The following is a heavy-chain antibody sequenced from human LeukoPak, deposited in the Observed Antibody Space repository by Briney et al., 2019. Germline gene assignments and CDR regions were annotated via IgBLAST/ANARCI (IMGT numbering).Heavy chain of an antibody. CDR2: IYYSGST. CDR3: TRGGSSNCDLKGAFDI. D-gene: IGHD3-10*01. CDR1: GGSMYSYY. J-gene: IGHJ3*02. Sequence: SETLSLTCTVSGGSMYSYYWSWIRQPPGKGLEWIGYIYYSGSTNYNPSLKSRVTISIDTSKNQFSLKLSSVTAADTAVYYCTRGGSSNCDLKGAFDIWGQGTMVTVSS. V-gene: IGHV4-59*01.